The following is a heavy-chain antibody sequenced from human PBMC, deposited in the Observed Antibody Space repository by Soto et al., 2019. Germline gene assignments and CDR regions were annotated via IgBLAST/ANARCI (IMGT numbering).Heavy chain of an antibody. CDR2: IYYSGST. J-gene: IGHJ3*02. CDR1: GGSISSGDYY. CDR3: ASPSSDGLYAFDI. D-gene: IGHD3-16*01. Sequence: SETLSLTCTVSGGSISSGDYYWSWIRQPPGKGLEWIGYIYYSGSTYYNPSLKSRVTISVDTSKNQFSLKLSSVTAADTAVYYCASPSSDGLYAFDIWGQGTMVTISS. V-gene: IGHV4-30-4*01.